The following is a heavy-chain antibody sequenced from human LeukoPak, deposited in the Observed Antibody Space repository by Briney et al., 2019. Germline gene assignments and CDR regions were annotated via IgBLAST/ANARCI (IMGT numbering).Heavy chain of an antibody. J-gene: IGHJ4*02. V-gene: IGHV6-1*01. Sequence: SQTLSLTCAISGDSVSSNSATWNWIRQSPSRGLEWLRRTYYRSKWYNDYAVSAESRITINPDTSKNQFSLQLDSVTPEDSAMYYCARGAVPGFDYWGQGTLVTVSS. D-gene: IGHD6-19*01. CDR3: ARGAVPGFDY. CDR1: GDSVSSNSAT. CDR2: TYYRSKWYN.